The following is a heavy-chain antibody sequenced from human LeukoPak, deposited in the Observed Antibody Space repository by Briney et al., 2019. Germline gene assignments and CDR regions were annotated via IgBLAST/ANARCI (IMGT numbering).Heavy chain of an antibody. J-gene: IGHJ6*02. V-gene: IGHV3-33*01. CDR2: IWYDGSNK. CDR3: ARAGYGAGTYYPYYFYGMDV. CDR1: GFTFSTYA. D-gene: IGHD3-10*01. Sequence: PGGSLRLSCAASGFTFSTYAMHWVRQAPGKGLEWVAVIWYDGSNKHYADSVKGRFTISRDNSKNTLYLQMNSLRAEDTAVCYCARAGYGAGTYYPYYFYGMDVWGQGTTVSVSS.